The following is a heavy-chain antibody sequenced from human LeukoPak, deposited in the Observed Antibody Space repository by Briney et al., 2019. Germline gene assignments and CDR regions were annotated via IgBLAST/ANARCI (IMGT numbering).Heavy chain of an antibody. CDR1: GFTVSSNY. D-gene: IGHD3-16*01. CDR3: ARETMISYAFDI. Sequence: GRSLRLSCAASGFTVSSNYMSWVRQAPGKGLEWVSVIYSGGGTYYADSVKGRFTISRDNSKNTLYLQMNSLRAEDTAVYYCARETMISYAFDIWGQGTMVTVSS. J-gene: IGHJ3*02. CDR2: IYSGGGT. V-gene: IGHV3-53*01.